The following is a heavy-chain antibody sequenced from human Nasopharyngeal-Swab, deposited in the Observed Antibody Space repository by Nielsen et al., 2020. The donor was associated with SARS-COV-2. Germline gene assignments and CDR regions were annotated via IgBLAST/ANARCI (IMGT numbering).Heavy chain of an antibody. Sequence: SVKVSCKASGYTFTSYGISWVRQAPGQGLEWMGGIIPIFGTANYAQKFQGRVTITADESTSTAYMELSSLRSEDTAVYYCARSIVPGYSSSWAPGIFDYWGQGTLVTVSS. J-gene: IGHJ4*02. CDR2: IIPIFGTA. CDR1: GYTFTSYG. V-gene: IGHV1-69*13. CDR3: ARSIVPGYSSSWAPGIFDY. D-gene: IGHD6-13*01.